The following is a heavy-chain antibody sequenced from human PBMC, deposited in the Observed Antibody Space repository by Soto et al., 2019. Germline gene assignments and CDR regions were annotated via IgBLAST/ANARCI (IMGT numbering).Heavy chain of an antibody. CDR2: IYYSWST. CDR1: GGSISSYY. CDR3: AGRYGYSFDY. Sequence: QVQLQESGPGLVKPSETLSLTCTVSGGSISSYYWSWIRQPPGKGLERIGYIYYSWSTNYNPSLISRVTISVDTSKNQFSLMLSSVTAADTAVYYCAGRYGYSFDYWGQGTLVTVSS. J-gene: IGHJ4*02. V-gene: IGHV4-59*08. D-gene: IGHD1-1*01.